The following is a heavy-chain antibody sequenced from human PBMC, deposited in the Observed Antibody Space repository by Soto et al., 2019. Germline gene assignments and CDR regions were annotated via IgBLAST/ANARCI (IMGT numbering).Heavy chain of an antibody. CDR2: IFYSGST. Sequence: PSETLSLTCTVSGGSISSYYWIWIRQPPGKGLEWIGYIFYSGSTNYNPSLKSRVLISVDTSKNQFSLKLRSVTAADTAVYYCARQDGYYYYIEVWGKGTTVTVSS. CDR3: ARQDGYYYYIEV. V-gene: IGHV4-59*08. J-gene: IGHJ6*03. CDR1: GGSISSYY.